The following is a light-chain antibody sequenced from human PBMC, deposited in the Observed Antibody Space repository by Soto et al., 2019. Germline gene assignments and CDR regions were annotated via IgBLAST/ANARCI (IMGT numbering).Light chain of an antibody. CDR1: ESVNSNQ. CDR3: QQYGSSPIT. V-gene: IGKV3D-20*01. J-gene: IGKJ5*01. Sequence: VLTRSPANLSLSPGERAALSCGASESVNSNQLAWYQQKPGLAPRLLMSDASSRASGIPERFSGSGSGTGFSLTISSLEPEDSAVYYCQQYGSSPITFGQGTRLEI. CDR2: DAS.